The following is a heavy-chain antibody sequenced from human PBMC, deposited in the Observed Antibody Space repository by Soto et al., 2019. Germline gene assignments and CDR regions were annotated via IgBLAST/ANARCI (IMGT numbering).Heavy chain of an antibody. Sequence: SETLSLTCTVSGGSISSGGYYWSWIRQHPGKGLEWIGYIYYSGSTYYNPSLKSRVTISVDTSKNQFSLKLSSVTAADTAVYYCARAGGPDCSGGRCYHMGHPAPFDYWGQGTLVTV. V-gene: IGHV4-31*03. J-gene: IGHJ4*02. CDR3: ARAGGPDCSGGRCYHMGHPAPFDY. CDR2: IYYSGST. D-gene: IGHD2-15*01. CDR1: GGSISSGGYY.